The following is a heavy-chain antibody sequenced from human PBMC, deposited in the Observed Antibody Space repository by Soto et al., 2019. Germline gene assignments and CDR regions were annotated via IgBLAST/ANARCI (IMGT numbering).Heavy chain of an antibody. V-gene: IGHV4-39*01. Sequence: QEQLQESGPGLVKPSETLSLTCTVSGASLSIYSYYWAGIRQPPGTGLEWIGRASYSGIKCYNPSGESRAGVSVGTSKNLFSLKLSSVTAADTAIYGCASQSVIVVDNGWFDSWGQGTLVTVSS. J-gene: IGHJ5*01. CDR1: GASLSIYSYY. CDR2: ASYSGIK. CDR3: ASQSVIVVDNGWFDS. D-gene: IGHD3-22*01.